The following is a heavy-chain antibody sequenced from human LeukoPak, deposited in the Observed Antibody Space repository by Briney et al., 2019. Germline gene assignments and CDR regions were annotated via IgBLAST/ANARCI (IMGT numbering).Heavy chain of an antibody. Sequence: GESLRISCKASGYSFTIYWIGWVRQMPGKGLEWMGIIYPGDSDTRYSPSFQGQVTISADKSISTAYLQWSSLKASDTAMYYCARQHDFWSGYDWFDPWGQGTLVTVSS. CDR2: IYPGDSDT. J-gene: IGHJ5*02. CDR1: GYSFTIYW. V-gene: IGHV5-51*01. D-gene: IGHD3-3*01. CDR3: ARQHDFWSGYDWFDP.